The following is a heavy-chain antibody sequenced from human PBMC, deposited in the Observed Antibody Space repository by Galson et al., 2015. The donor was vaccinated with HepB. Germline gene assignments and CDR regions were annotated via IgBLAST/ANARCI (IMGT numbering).Heavy chain of an antibody. CDR3: ARRRYYDTSGYYSYGFDI. V-gene: IGHV3-72*01. Sequence: SLRLSCAASGLMFSDHDMDWVRQAPGKGLEWVGRTGNRAKSYSTEYVASVKGRFTISRDDSKKSVYLQMNSLKVEDTAVYYCARRRYYDTSGYYSYGFDIWGQGTMVTVSS. CDR2: TGNRAKSYST. J-gene: IGHJ3*02. CDR1: GLMFSDHD. D-gene: IGHD3-22*01.